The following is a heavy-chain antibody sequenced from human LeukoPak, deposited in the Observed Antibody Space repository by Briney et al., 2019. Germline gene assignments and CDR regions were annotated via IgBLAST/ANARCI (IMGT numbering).Heavy chain of an antibody. Sequence: SETLSLTCAVYGGSFSRYYWSWIRQSPGKGLEWIAEIDHRGDTNYNPSVKSRVTISVDKSKNQFSLKVRSLSAADTAVYYCARGATISETGYFDFWGQGTPVTVSS. V-gene: IGHV4-34*01. D-gene: IGHD5-24*01. J-gene: IGHJ4*03. CDR2: IDHRGDT. CDR3: ARGATISETGYFDF. CDR1: GGSFSRYY.